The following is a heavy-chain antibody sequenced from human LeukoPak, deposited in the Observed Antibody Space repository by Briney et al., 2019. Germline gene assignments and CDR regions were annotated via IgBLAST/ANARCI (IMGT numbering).Heavy chain of an antibody. Sequence: GGSLKLSCAASGFTFSSYAMSWVRQAPGKGLEWVSAISGSGGSTYYADSVKGRFTISRDNSKNTLYLQMNSLRAEDTAVYYCAKAIQSYCSGGSCYGLDYWGQGTLVTVSS. CDR3: AKAIQSYCSGGSCYGLDY. J-gene: IGHJ4*02. D-gene: IGHD2-15*01. CDR1: GFTFSSYA. V-gene: IGHV3-23*01. CDR2: ISGSGGST.